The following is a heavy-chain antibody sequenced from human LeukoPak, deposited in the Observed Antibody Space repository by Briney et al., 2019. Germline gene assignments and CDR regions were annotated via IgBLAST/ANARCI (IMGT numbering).Heavy chain of an antibody. CDR3: TTGRRFDY. CDR2: IKSKTEGGTT. Sequence: GGSLRLSCAASGFTFSNAWMSWVRQAPGKGLEWVGRIKSKTEGGTTDYGAPVKGRFTISRDDSKNTLYLQMNSLKTGDTAVYYCTTGRRFDYWGQGTLVTVSS. CDR1: GFTFSNAW. V-gene: IGHV3-15*01. J-gene: IGHJ4*02.